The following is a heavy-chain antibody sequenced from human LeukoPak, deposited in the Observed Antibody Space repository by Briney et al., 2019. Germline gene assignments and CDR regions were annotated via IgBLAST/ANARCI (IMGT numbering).Heavy chain of an antibody. CDR1: GGSFSGYY. J-gene: IGHJ5*02. D-gene: IGHD2-21*02. CDR3: ARGRADIVVVTATTNWFDP. V-gene: IGHV4-34*01. Sequence: SETLSLTCAVYGGSFSGYYWRWLRQPPGKGLEWIGEMNHSECTNYNPSLKSRVTISVHTSKNQFSLKLSSVTAPDTAVYYCARGRADIVVVTATTNWFDPWGQGTLVTVSS. CDR2: MNHSECT.